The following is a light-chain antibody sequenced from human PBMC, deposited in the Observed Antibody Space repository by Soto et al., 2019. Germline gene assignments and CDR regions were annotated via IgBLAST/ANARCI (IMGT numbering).Light chain of an antibody. J-gene: IGKJ1*01. V-gene: IGKV1-5*03. CDR3: QHFNSYLET. Sequence: DIQITQSPSTLSASVGDRVTITCRASEFISKWLAWYQQKPGTAPKLLIYQASSLESGVPSRFSGSGSGTEFTLTITSLQPDDFAIYYCQHFNSYLETFGQGTKVEIK. CDR1: EFISKW. CDR2: QAS.